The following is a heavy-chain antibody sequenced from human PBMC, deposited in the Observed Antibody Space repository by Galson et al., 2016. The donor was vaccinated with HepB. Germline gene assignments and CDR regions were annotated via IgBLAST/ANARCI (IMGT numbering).Heavy chain of an antibody. V-gene: IGHV3-30*18. CDR3: AKRHEYCPPVGCSVDY. Sequence: LRLSCAGSGFLFRSYGMHWVRQAPGKGLEWVAADSMDGRRKFYADSVEGRFTISRENSNNILFLQMSSLRADDTAVYFCAKRHEYCPPVGCSVDYWGQGTLVSVSS. J-gene: IGHJ4*02. CDR2: DSMDGRRK. D-gene: IGHD2/OR15-2a*01. CDR1: GFLFRSYG.